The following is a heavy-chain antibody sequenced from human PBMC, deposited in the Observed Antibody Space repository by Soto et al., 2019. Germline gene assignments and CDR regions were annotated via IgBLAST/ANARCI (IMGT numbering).Heavy chain of an antibody. Sequence: SVKVSCKASGGTFSSYTISWVRQAPGQGIEWMGRIIPILGIANYAQKFQGRVTITADKSTSTAYMELSSLRSEDTAVYYCARVPRDSYGGYYYYYYMDVWGKGTTVTVSS. J-gene: IGHJ6*03. CDR1: GGTFSSYT. CDR3: ARVPRDSYGGYYYYYYMDV. V-gene: IGHV1-69*02. D-gene: IGHD5-18*01. CDR2: IIPILGIA.